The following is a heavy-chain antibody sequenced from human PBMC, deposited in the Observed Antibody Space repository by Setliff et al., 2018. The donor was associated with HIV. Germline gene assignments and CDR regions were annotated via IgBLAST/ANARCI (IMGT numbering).Heavy chain of an antibody. CDR1: GYTFTDYF. D-gene: IGHD3-10*01. J-gene: IGHJ3*02. V-gene: IGHV1-2*02. Sequence: ASVKVSCKASGYTFTDYFLHWVRQAPGQGLEWMGYINPNTGDTNSAQKFQGRVTVTRDTSISTAYMELSRLRSDDTAVYYCARDQGWVTMVRGEDAFDIWGQGTMVTVSS. CDR3: ARDQGWVTMVRGEDAFDI. CDR2: INPNTGDT.